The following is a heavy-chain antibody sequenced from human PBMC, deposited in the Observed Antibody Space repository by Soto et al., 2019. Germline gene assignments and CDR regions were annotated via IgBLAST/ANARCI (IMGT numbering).Heavy chain of an antibody. Sequence: GGSLRLSCAASGFTFSHYEMHWVRQAPGKGLEWVAVVSHDGRNTHYADSVKGRFTISRDSSKNTVSLEMTSLRAEDTAVYYCAKGGRQWLVTSDFNYWGQGALVTVSS. CDR3: AKGGRQWLVTSDFNY. D-gene: IGHD6-19*01. CDR2: VSHDGRNT. V-gene: IGHV3-30*18. CDR1: GFTFSHYE. J-gene: IGHJ4*02.